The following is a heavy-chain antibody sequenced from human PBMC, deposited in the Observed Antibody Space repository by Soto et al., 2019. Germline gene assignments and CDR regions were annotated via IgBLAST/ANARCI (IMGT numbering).Heavy chain of an antibody. V-gene: IGHV4-61*08. CDR3: ARHQEVVVATFFDY. CDR2: IYYSGST. D-gene: IGHD5-12*01. J-gene: IGHJ4*02. CDR1: GGSISSGGYY. Sequence: SETLSLTCTVSGGSISSGGYYWSWIRQHPGKGLEWIGYIYYSGSTNYNPSLKSRVTISVDTSKNQFSLKLSSVTAADTAVYYCARHQEVVVATFFDYWGQGSLVTVSS.